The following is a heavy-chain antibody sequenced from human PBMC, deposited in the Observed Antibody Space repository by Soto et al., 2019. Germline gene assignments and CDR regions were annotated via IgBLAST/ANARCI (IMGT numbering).Heavy chain of an antibody. V-gene: IGHV3-15*01. D-gene: IGHD4-17*01. Sequence: EVQLVESGGGLVKPGGSLRLSCAASGFSFSNVWMSWVRQAPGKGLEWVGRIKSKTDGGTTDYAAPVKGRFTISIDDSKTTLYLQMNSLKTDDTAVYYCSFQESTTVTMFEYWGQGTLVTVSS. J-gene: IGHJ4*02. CDR2: IKSKTDGGTT. CDR3: SFQESTTVTMFEY. CDR1: GFSFSNVW.